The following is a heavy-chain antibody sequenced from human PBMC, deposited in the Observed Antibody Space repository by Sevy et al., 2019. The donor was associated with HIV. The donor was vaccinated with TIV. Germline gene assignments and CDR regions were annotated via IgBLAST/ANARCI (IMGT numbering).Heavy chain of an antibody. CDR3: AKGYCSGGSCPRDYYYYGMDV. Sequence: GGSLRLSCAASGFTFTSYAMNWVRQAPGKGLDWVSSIRGSGRSTDYADSVEGRFTISRDNSKNTLSLQMNSLRADDTAVYYCAKGYCSGGSCPRDYYYYGMDVWGQGTTVTVSS. CDR2: IRGSGRST. V-gene: IGHV3-23*01. J-gene: IGHJ6*02. CDR1: GFTFTSYA. D-gene: IGHD2-15*01.